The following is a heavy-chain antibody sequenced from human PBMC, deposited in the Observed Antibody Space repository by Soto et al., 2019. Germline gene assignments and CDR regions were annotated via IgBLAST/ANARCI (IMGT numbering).Heavy chain of an antibody. CDR2: ISYDGSNK. V-gene: IGHV3-30*18. D-gene: IGHD1-26*01. CDR3: AKVGATGAFDI. CDR1: GFTFSSYG. J-gene: IGHJ3*02. Sequence: VRLSCAASGFTFSSYGMHWVRQAPGKGLEWVAVISYDGSNKYYADSVKGRFTISRDNSKNTLYLQMNSLRAEDTAVYYCAKVGATGAFDIWGQGTMVTVSS.